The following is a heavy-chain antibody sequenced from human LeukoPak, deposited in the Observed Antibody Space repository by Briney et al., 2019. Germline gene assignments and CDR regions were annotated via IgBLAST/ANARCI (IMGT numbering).Heavy chain of an antibody. CDR3: ARGISSGIVVTAIAY. J-gene: IGHJ4*02. CDR1: GFTVSSNY. CDR2: IYSGGST. Sequence: GGSLRLSCAASGFTVSSNYMSWVRQAPGKGLEWVSVIYSGGSTYYADSVRGRFTISRDNSENTLSLQMSSLRAEDTAVYYCARGISSGIVVTAIAYWGQGTLVTVSS. V-gene: IGHV3-53*05. D-gene: IGHD2-21*02.